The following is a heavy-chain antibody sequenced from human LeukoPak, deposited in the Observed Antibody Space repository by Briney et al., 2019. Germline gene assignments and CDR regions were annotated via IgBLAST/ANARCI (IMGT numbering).Heavy chain of an antibody. CDR3: GSEPGGHIDACDI. CDR2: IRYDGSNK. J-gene: IGHJ3*02. D-gene: IGHD2-15*01. V-gene: IGHV3-30*02. Sequence: GGSLRLSCAASGFTFSSYGMHWVRQAPGKGLEWVAFIRYDGSNKYYADSVKGRFTISRGNSKNTLYLQMHSLRAEDTPVYFCGSEPGGHIDACDIWGQGTMVTASS. CDR1: GFTFSSYG.